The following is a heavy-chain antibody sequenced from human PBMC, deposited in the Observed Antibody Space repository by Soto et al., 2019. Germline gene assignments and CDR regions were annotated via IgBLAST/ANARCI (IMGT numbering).Heavy chain of an antibody. Sequence: GGSLRLSCAASGFTFSSYSMNWVRQAPGKGLEWVSSISSSSSYIYYADSVKGRFTISRDNAKNSLYLQMNSLRAEDTAVYYCAGWAGYCISTRCYAEWFDPWGQGTLVTVSS. CDR1: GFTFSSYS. D-gene: IGHD2-2*01. V-gene: IGHV3-21*01. CDR3: AGWAGYCISTRCYAEWFDP. CDR2: ISSSSSYI. J-gene: IGHJ5*02.